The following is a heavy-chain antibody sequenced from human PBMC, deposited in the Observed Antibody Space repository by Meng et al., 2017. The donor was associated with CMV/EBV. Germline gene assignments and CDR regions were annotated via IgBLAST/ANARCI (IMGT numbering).Heavy chain of an antibody. CDR3: ARAEYSSSSGHYFDY. CDR2: IYYSGST. J-gene: IGHJ4*02. CDR1: GGSISSSSYY. D-gene: IGHD6-6*01. Sequence: GSLRLSCTVSGGSISSSSYYWGWIRQPPGKGLEWIGSIYYSGSTYYNPSLKSRVTISVDTSKNQFSLKLSSVTAADTAVYYCARAEYSSSSGHYFDYWGQGTLATVSS. V-gene: IGHV4-39*01.